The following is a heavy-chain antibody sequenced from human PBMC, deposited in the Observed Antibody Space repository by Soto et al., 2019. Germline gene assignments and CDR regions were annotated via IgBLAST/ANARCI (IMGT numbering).Heavy chain of an antibody. J-gene: IGHJ5*02. V-gene: IGHV3-49*03. D-gene: IGHD6-13*01. CDR1: GFTFGDYA. CDR3: TRGEQQLVPGLFLEWFDP. Sequence: GGSLRLSCTASGFTFGDYAMSWFRQAPGKGLEWVGFIRSKAYGGTTEYAASVKGRFTISRDDSKSIAYLQMNSLKTEDTAVYYCTRGEQQLVPGLFLEWFDPWGQGTLVTVSS. CDR2: IRSKAYGGTT.